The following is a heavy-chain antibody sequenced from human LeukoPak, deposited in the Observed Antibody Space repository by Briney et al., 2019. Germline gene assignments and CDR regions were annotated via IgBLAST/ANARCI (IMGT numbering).Heavy chain of an antibody. D-gene: IGHD2-2*01. CDR2: SSSSGSTI. V-gene: IGHV3-48*03. CDR1: GFTFSSHE. Sequence: PGGSLRLSCAASGFTFSSHEMNWVRQAPGKGLEWVSYSSSSGSTIYYADSVKGRFTISRDNAKNSLYLQMNSLRAEDTAVYYCAREHCSSTSCSYFDYWGQGTLVTVSS. CDR3: AREHCSSTSCSYFDY. J-gene: IGHJ4*02.